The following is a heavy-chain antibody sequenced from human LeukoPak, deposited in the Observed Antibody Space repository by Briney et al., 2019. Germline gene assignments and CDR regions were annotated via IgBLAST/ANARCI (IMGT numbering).Heavy chain of an antibody. D-gene: IGHD2-2*01. CDR2: IIPILGIA. J-gene: IGHJ3*02. Sequence: SVKVSCKASGGTFSSYAISWVRQAPGQGLEWMGRIIPILGIANYAQKFQGRVTITADKSTSTAYMELSSLRSEDTAVYYCARETSLYDIVVVPAAPFDIWGQGTMVTVSS. CDR1: GGTFSSYA. V-gene: IGHV1-69*04. CDR3: ARETSLYDIVVVPAAPFDI.